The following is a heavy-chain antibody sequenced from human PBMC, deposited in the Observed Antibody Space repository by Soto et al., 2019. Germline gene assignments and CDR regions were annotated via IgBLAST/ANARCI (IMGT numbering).Heavy chain of an antibody. J-gene: IGHJ2*01. CDR1: GGSISGGVYY. CDR2: IYDSGST. D-gene: IGHD4-17*01. Sequence: QVQLQESGPGLVKPSETLSLTCTVSGGSISGGVYYWSWIRQPPGKGLEWIGYIYDSGSTYYNPSLKSRVTISVDTSKNQFSLRLSSVTAAATAVYYCAREIIPLTTDWYFDLWGRGTLVTVSS. CDR3: AREIIPLTTDWYFDL. V-gene: IGHV4-30-4*01.